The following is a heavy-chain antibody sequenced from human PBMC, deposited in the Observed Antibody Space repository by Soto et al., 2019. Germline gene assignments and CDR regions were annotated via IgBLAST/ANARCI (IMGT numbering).Heavy chain of an antibody. CDR3: AKERPWRAAAGPFDF. CDR1: GFTFSNYG. Sequence: GSLRLSCAASGFTFSNYGMHWVRQTPGKGLEWVALILYDGSNKYYADSVKGRFTISRDNSKNTLYLQMNSLRAEDTAVYYCAKERPWRAAAGPFDFWGQGTLVTVSA. J-gene: IGHJ4*02. CDR2: ILYDGSNK. V-gene: IGHV3-30*18. D-gene: IGHD6-13*01.